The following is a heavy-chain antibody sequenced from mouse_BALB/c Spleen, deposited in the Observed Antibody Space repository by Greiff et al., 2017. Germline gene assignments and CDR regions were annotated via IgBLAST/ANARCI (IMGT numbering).Heavy chain of an antibody. CDR2: ISSGGGST. V-gene: IGHV5-12-1*01. CDR1: GFAFSSYD. CDR3: ARHNDYYGSSPDY. Sequence: EVQGVESGGGLVKPGGSLKLSCAASGFAFSSYDMSWVRQTPEKRLEWVAYISSGGGSTYYPDTVKGRFTISRDNAKNTLYLQMSSLKSEDTAMYYCARHNDYYGSSPDYWGQGTTLTVSS. J-gene: IGHJ2*01. D-gene: IGHD1-1*01.